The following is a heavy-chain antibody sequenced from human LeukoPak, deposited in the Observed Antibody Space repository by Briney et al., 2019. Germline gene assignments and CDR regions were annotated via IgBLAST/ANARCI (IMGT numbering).Heavy chain of an antibody. CDR1: GGSISSYC. Sequence: SETLSLTCTVSGGSISSYCWSWIRQPAGKGLEWIGRIYTSGSTNYNPSLKSRVTMSVDTSKNQFSLKLSSATAADTAVYYCARDRDDILTGYGDAFDIWGQGTMVTVSS. CDR3: ARDRDDILTGYGDAFDI. V-gene: IGHV4-4*07. D-gene: IGHD3-9*01. CDR2: IYTSGST. J-gene: IGHJ3*02.